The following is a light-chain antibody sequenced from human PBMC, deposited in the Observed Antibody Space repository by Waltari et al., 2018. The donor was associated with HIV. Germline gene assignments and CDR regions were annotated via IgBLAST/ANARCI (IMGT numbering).Light chain of an antibody. J-gene: IGLJ3*02. CDR2: SNS. CDR3: AAWDDSLDGWV. CDR1: RYNFGSNP. V-gene: IGLV1-44*01. Sequence: QSVLTQPPSASGTPGQSVTIPCSGSRYNFGSNPVNWYQQFPGTAPKPLISSNSQRPSGGPDRFSGSKSGTSASLAISGLQSEDEAVYYCAAWDDSLDGWVFGGGTNLTVL.